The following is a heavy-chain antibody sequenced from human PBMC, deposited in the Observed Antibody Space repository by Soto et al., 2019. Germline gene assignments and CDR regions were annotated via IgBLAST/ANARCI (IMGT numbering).Heavy chain of an antibody. CDR1: GGSVSSGNYY. D-gene: IGHD1-26*01. Sequence: QVQLQESGPGLVKPSETLSLTCTVSGGSVSSGNYYWSWIRQPPGTGLEWIGNIYYDGSTYYSPSLKSRVTMSADTSKNQFSLKLNSVTAADTAVYYCARDSGAYQPFASWGQGTLVTVSS. J-gene: IGHJ4*02. CDR2: IYYDGST. V-gene: IGHV4-61*01. CDR3: ARDSGAYQPFAS.